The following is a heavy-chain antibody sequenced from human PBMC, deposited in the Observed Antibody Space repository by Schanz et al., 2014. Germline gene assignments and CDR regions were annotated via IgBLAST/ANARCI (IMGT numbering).Heavy chain of an antibody. V-gene: IGHV3-30*03. CDR2: TSTDGTKT. Sequence: HVQLVESGGGVVQPGRSLTLSCAASGFPFSSHGMHWVRQAPGQGLEKVAVTSTDGTKTYYAASVRGRFTISRDNSKNTVYLQMNSLRSEDTAVYYCARDRQQLVGRIGYYYGMDVWGQGTTVTVSS. CDR1: GFPFSSHG. CDR3: ARDRQQLVGRIGYYYGMDV. D-gene: IGHD6-13*01. J-gene: IGHJ6*02.